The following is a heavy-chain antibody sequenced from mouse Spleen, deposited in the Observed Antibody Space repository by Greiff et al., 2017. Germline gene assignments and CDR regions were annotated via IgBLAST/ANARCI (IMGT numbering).Heavy chain of an antibody. CDR3: VRGYDGYGGAMDY. V-gene: IGHV2S3*01. Sequence: VKLVESGPGLVAPSQGLFITCTVSGFSLTSYEINWVRQPPGKGLEWLGVIWTGGSTNYNSALISRLSISKDNSKSLVFLKMNSLQTDDTAIYYCVRGYDGYGGAMDYWGQGTSVTVSS. J-gene: IGHJ4*01. D-gene: IGHD2-3*01. CDR2: IWTGGST. CDR1: GFSLTSYE.